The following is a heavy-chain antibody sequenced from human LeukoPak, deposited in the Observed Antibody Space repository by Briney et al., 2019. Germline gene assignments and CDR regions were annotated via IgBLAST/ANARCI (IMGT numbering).Heavy chain of an antibody. V-gene: IGHV4-4*07. J-gene: IGHJ5*02. CDR3: ARVPRGGDEFDP. CDR2: IYSSGST. CDR1: GGSISSYY. Sequence: SETLSLTCTVSGGSISSYYWSWIRQPAGKGLEWIGRIYSSGSTNYNPSLKSRVTMSVDTSKNQFSLKLSSVTVADTAVYYCARVPRGGDEFDPWGQGTLVIVSS. D-gene: IGHD2-21*01.